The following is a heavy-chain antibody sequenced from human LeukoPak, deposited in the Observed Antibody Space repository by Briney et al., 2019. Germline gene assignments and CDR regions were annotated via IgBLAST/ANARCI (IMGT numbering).Heavy chain of an antibody. CDR2: IKRKIEGGTA. Sequence: GGSLRLSCAASGFTFSNAWMSWVRQAPGKGVEWVGRIKRKIEGGTADYAAPVKGRFTISRDDSTSTLLLQMNSLKTEDTAVYYCAAGVGTSDVDYWGQGTLVTVSS. J-gene: IGHJ4*02. CDR1: GFTFSNAW. CDR3: AAGVGTSDVDY. D-gene: IGHD1-26*01. V-gene: IGHV3-15*01.